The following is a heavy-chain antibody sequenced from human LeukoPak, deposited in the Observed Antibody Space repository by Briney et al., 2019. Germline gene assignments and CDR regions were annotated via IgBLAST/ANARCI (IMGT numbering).Heavy chain of an antibody. V-gene: IGHV3-30-3*01. D-gene: IGHD5-12*01. CDR1: GFTFSSYA. J-gene: IGHJ4*02. Sequence: PGRSLRLSCAASGFTFSSYAMHWVRQAPGKGLEWVAVISYDGSNKYYADSVKGRFTISRDNSKNTLYLQMNSLRAEDTAVYYCARDSSDIVATGEYYFDYWGQGTLVTVSS. CDR3: ARDSSDIVATGEYYFDY. CDR2: ISYDGSNK.